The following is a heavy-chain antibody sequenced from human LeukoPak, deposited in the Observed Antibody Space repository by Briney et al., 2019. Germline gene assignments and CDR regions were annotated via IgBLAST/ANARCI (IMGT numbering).Heavy chain of an antibody. V-gene: IGHV3-21*01. J-gene: IGHJ3*02. CDR1: GFTFNTYS. CDR3: ARDGYTSDAFDI. D-gene: IGHD5-24*01. CDR2: ISGSSSYI. Sequence: PGGSLRLSCEASGFTFNTYSMNWARQAPGKGLEWVSSISGSSSYIYYADSVKGRFTISRDNAKNSLYLQMNSLRAEDTAVYYCARDGYTSDAFDIWGQGTMVTVSS.